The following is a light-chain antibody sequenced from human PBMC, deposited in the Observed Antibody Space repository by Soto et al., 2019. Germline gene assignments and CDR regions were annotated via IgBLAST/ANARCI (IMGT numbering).Light chain of an antibody. CDR3: QQSYSYTWT. CDR2: AAS. Sequence: AIQMTQSPSSLSSSLGDRVTITCRASQGISSYLAWYQQKPGKAPKLLIYAASTLQSGVPSRFSGSVSGTDGTLTISCLQSEDGATYYCQQSYSYTWTFGQGTKVDIK. V-gene: IGKV1-8*01. CDR1: QGISSY. J-gene: IGKJ1*01.